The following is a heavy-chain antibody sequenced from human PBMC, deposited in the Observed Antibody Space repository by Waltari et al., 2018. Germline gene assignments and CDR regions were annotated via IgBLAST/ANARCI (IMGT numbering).Heavy chain of an antibody. CDR1: GFSLSGYW. Sequence: EVQLVEFGGDLVQPGGSLRLSCAASGFSLSGYWMPWVRQAPGEGLVLVSRINSDGSMISDADSVKGRFTVARDNAKNTLYLQLNSLRPEDTAMYYCARVSKQLERVYYYFAMDIWGLGTTVTVSS. CDR3: ARVSKQLERVYYYFAMDI. V-gene: IGHV3-74*01. D-gene: IGHD1-1*01. J-gene: IGHJ6*02. CDR2: INSDGSMI.